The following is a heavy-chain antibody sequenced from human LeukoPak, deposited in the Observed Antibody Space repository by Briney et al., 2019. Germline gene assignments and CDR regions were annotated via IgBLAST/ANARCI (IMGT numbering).Heavy chain of an antibody. V-gene: IGHV4-4*07. J-gene: IGHJ4*02. Sequence: SEPLSLTCSLSGGSINNYYWSWMRQPAGRGLEWIGRIYTSGNTNYSPPFKSRVTMSVDMSKNQFSLKLSSVTAADTAGYYCATCSGGSCCWGQGTLVTVSS. CDR2: IYTSGNT. CDR3: ATCSGGSCC. D-gene: IGHD2-15*01. CDR1: GGSINNYY.